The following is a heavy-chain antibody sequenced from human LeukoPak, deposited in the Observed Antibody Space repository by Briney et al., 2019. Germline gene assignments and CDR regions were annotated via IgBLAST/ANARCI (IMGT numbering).Heavy chain of an antibody. CDR3: ARHVAYCGGDCYPNWYFDL. CDR1: GGSISRYY. V-gene: IGHV4-59*08. CDR2: IYYSGST. Sequence: PSETLSLTCTVSGGSISRYYWSWIRQPPGKGLEWNGYIYYSGSTNYNPSLKSRVAISVDTSKNQFSLKLSSVTAADTAVYYCARHVAYCGGDCYPNWYFDLWGRGTLVTVSS. D-gene: IGHD2-21*02. J-gene: IGHJ2*01.